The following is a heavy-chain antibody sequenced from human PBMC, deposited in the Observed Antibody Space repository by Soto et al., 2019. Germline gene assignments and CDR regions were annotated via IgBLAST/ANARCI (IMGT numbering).Heavy chain of an antibody. CDR2: ISAYNGNT. Sequence: QVQLVQSGAEVKKPGASVKVSCKASGYTFTSYGISWVRQAPGQGLEWMGWISAYNGNTNYAQKLQGRVTMTTDTSTSTAYMELRSLRSADTAVYYCARDRPGYCSGGSCPVGGMDVWGQGTTVTVSS. V-gene: IGHV1-18*04. CDR3: ARDRPGYCSGGSCPVGGMDV. J-gene: IGHJ6*02. D-gene: IGHD2-15*01. CDR1: GYTFTSYG.